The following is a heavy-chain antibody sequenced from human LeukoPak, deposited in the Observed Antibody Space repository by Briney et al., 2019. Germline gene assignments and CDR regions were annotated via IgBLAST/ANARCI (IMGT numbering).Heavy chain of an antibody. J-gene: IGHJ4*02. Sequence: GGSLRLSCAASGFTFSSYGMRWVRQAPGKGLEWVSAISGSGGTTYYADSVKGRFTISRDNSRKTMYLQMKSLRVEDTAVYYCARRATTERGHSYGLDYWGQGILVTVSS. D-gene: IGHD5-18*01. CDR1: GFTFSSYG. V-gene: IGHV3-23*01. CDR3: ARRATTERGHSYGLDY. CDR2: ISGSGGTT.